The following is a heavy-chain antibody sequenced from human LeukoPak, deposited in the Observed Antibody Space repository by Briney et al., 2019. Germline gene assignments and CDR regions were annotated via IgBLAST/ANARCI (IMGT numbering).Heavy chain of an antibody. J-gene: IGHJ5*02. Sequence: SVKVSCKASGFTFTSRSAVQWVRQARGQRLEWIGWIVVDSDNTNYAENFQERVTITRDMSASTSYMELSSLRSEDTAVYFCAAPYTSSWFDLWGRGTLVTVSS. CDR2: IVVDSDNT. V-gene: IGHV1-58*01. CDR1: GFTFTSRSA. D-gene: IGHD6-13*01. CDR3: AAPYTSSWFDL.